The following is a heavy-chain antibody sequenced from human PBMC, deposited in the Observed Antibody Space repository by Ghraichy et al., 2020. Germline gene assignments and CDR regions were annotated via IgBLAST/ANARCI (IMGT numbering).Heavy chain of an antibody. CDR3: ARGPSARGGYDMDV. D-gene: IGHD3-16*01. Sequence: SETLSLTCTVSGGSINSGDYYWSWIRQSPGKGLEWIGHIHYSGRANHNPSLKSRLIISIDTWEKQFSLKLSPVTAADTAVYFCARGPSARGGYDMDVWGQGTTVTVTS. J-gene: IGHJ6*02. CDR2: IHYSGRA. V-gene: IGHV4-30-4*08. CDR1: GGSINSGDYY.